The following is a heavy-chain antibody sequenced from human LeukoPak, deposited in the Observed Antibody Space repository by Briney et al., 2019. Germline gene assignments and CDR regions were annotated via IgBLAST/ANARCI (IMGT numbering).Heavy chain of an antibody. D-gene: IGHD3-3*01. CDR2: IKHDGSEE. Sequence: TGGSLRLSCAASGFTFTKYTMSWVRQAPGKGLEWVASIKHDGSEEYYVDSVRGRFTISRDNTKSSLYLQMSSLRAEDTAVYYCATDRGWRTSGYYLYYFESWGQGTLVTVSS. V-gene: IGHV3-7*01. CDR3: ATDRGWRTSGYYLYYFES. CDR1: GFTFTKYT. J-gene: IGHJ4*02.